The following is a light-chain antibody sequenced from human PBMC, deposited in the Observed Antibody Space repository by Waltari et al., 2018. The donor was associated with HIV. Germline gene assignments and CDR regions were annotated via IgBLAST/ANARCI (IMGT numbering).Light chain of an antibody. J-gene: IGKJ4*01. V-gene: IGKV4-1*01. CDR3: QHYYSLGPT. CDR1: RTILFSSENRNC. CDR2: WAS. Sequence: DIVMTQSPNSLAVSLGERATINCRSSRTILFSSENRNCLAWYQQKPGQSPKLLIYWASTRASGVPDRFSGSGSGTNFSLTISSLQTDDVALYYCQHYYSLGPTFGGGTKVEIK.